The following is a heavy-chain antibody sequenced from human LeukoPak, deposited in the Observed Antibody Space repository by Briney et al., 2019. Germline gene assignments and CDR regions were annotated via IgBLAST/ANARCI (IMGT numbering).Heavy chain of an antibody. D-gene: IGHD3-10*01. V-gene: IGHV4-59*08. CDR2: IYYSGST. CDR3: ARHRGDTPWFGHYYGMDV. CDR1: GGSISSYY. Sequence: TSETLSLTCTVSGGSISSYYWSWIRQPPGKGLEWIGYIYYSGSTNYNPSLKSRVTISVDTSKNQFSLKLSSVTAADTAVYYCARHRGDTPWFGHYYGMDVWGQGTTVTVSS. J-gene: IGHJ6*02.